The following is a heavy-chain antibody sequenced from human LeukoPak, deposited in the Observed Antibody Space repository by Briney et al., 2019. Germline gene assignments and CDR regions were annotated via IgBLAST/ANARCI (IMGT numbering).Heavy chain of an antibody. CDR2: IYYSGST. J-gene: IGHJ5*02. V-gene: IGHV4-39*01. D-gene: IGHD1-26*01. CDR1: GDSISSSSYF. Sequence: SETLSLTCTVSGDSISSSSYFWGWIRQPPGKGLEWIGSIYYSGSTYYNPSLKSRVTISVDTSKNQFSLKLSSVTAADTAVYYCARPMGGASYPWFDPWGQGTLVTVSS. CDR3: ARPMGGASYPWFDP.